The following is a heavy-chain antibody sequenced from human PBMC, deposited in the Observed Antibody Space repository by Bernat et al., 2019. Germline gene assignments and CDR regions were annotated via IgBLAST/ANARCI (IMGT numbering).Heavy chain of an antibody. J-gene: IGHJ3*02. Sequence: QVQLQKWGAGPLKPSETLSLTCAVYGGSFSGYYWCWIRQPPGKGLEWIGEINHSGSTNYNPSLKSRVTISVDTSKNQFSLKLSSVTAADTAVYYCASLRTADHAFDIWGQGTMVTVSS. CDR3: ASLRTADHAFDI. CDR2: INHSGST. CDR1: GGSFSGYY. D-gene: IGHD5/OR15-5a*01. V-gene: IGHV4-34*01.